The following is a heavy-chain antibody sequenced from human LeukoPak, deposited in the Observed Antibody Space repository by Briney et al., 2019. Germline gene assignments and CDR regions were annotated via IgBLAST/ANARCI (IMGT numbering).Heavy chain of an antibody. J-gene: IGHJ6*04. CDR1: GDHFTRYW. CDR2: NESSDSHS. Sequence: GGSPRISGQGFGDHFTRYWISWVRPMPGKGPEWMGRNESSDSHSKHSPSFPAHINISADKSTSTPYLQSSSLKASDTDLYYCARTASPMVRGVIEGNSHYYYGMDVWGKGTTVTVSS. CDR3: ARTASPMVRGVIEGNSHYYYGMDV. D-gene: IGHD3-10*01. V-gene: IGHV5-10-1*01.